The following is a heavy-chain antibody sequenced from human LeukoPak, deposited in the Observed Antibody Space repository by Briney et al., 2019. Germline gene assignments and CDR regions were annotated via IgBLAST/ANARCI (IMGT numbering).Heavy chain of an antibody. CDR2: IRVDGTNK. CDR3: SKSRIYYDSSVYYS. CDR1: GFIFSANG. D-gene: IGHD3-22*01. Sequence: GGXXRLSCAASGFIFSANGMHWVRQAPGKGLEGVAFIRVDGTNKYYADSVKGGFTISRDNSKNNVYMQMNRLRVEDTAVYFCSKSRIYYDSSVYYSWGQGTLVTVSS. J-gene: IGHJ4*02. V-gene: IGHV3-30*02.